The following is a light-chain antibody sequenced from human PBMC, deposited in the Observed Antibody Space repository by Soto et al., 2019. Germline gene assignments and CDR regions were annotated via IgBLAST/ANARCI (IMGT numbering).Light chain of an antibody. J-gene: IGKJ1*01. V-gene: IGKV3-20*01. Sequence: EIVLTQSPGTLSLYPGERATVSCRASQTLSSSHLAWYQQKPGQAPRLLIYGSSSRATDIPDRFSGSGSGTDFTLTISTLEPEDFAIYYCQQYGYSRTFGQGTKVDIK. CDR3: QQYGYSRT. CDR2: GSS. CDR1: QTLSSSH.